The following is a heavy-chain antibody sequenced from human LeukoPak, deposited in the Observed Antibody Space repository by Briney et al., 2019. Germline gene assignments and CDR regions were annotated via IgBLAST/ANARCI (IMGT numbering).Heavy chain of an antibody. CDR1: GFTFSSHA. J-gene: IGHJ5*02. CDR2: ISGSGGST. CDR3: AKDRTLVVAATPFDP. V-gene: IGHV3-23*01. D-gene: IGHD2-15*01. Sequence: PGGSLRLSCAASGFTFSSHAMSWVRQAPGKGLEWVSAISGSGGSTYYADSVKGRFTISRDNSKNTLYLQMNSLRAEDTAVYYCAKDRTLVVAATPFDPWGQGTLVTVSS.